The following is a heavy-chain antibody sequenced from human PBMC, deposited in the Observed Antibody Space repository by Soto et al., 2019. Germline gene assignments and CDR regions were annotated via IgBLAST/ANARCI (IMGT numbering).Heavy chain of an antibody. CDR1: DGSSSRYS. V-gene: IGHV4-59*08. CDR3: ARGGLVATYDY. J-gene: IGHJ4*02. Sequence: SETMSLTSSLSDGSSSRYSWCWSRQPPGKGLEWIGYIYYSRSTYYNPSLKSRVTISVDTSKNQFSLKLSSVTAADTAVYYCARGGLVATYDYWGQGTLVTVSS. CDR2: IYYSRST. D-gene: IGHD5-12*01.